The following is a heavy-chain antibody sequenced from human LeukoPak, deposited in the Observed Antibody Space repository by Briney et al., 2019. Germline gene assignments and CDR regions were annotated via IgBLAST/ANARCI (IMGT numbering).Heavy chain of an antibody. CDR3: ARDPSWHYYLDY. J-gene: IGHJ4*02. Sequence: ASVKVSCKASGYTFTSYGISWVRQAPGQGLEWMGWINPKSGGTNYAQKFQDRVTMTRATSISTVYVELSRLTSDDTAVYYCARDPSWHYYLDYWGQGTPVTVST. CDR1: GYTFTSYG. CDR2: INPKSGGT. D-gene: IGHD3-3*02. V-gene: IGHV1-2*02.